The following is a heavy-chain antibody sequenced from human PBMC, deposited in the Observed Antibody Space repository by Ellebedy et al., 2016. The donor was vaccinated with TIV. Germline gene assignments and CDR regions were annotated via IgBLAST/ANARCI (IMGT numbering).Heavy chain of an antibody. J-gene: IGHJ6*02. Sequence: AASVQVSCKASGYTFTGYYIHWVRQAPGQGLEWMGWINPNSGGTNYVQKFQGWVTMTRDTSINAAYMELSRLRSDNTAMYYSATMTYRYYYGMDVWGQGTAVTVSS. CDR1: GYTFTGYY. V-gene: IGHV1-2*04. D-gene: IGHD2-21*02. CDR3: ATMTYRYYYGMDV. CDR2: INPNSGGT.